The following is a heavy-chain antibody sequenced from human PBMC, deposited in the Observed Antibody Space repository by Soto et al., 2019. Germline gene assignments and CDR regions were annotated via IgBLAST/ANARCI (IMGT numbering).Heavy chain of an antibody. CDR2: TYNSGST. V-gene: IGHV4-30-4*01. CDR3: ARGGYYYDISGPIDY. J-gene: IGHJ4*02. D-gene: IGHD3-22*01. Sequence: SETLSLTCTVSGGSISSGDYYWGWIRQPPGKGLEWIGYTYNSGSTHYNPSLKSRITVSVDTSNNQFSLKLSSVTAADTAVYFCARGGYYYDISGPIDYWGQGTLVTVSS. CDR1: GGSISSGDYY.